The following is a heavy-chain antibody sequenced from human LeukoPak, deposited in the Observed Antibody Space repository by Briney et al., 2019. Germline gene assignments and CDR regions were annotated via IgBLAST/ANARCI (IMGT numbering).Heavy chain of an antibody. D-gene: IGHD3-3*02. V-gene: IGHV4-59*01. Sequence: SETLSLTCTVSGGSISTYYWSWIRQPPGKGLEWIGYIYYSGSTNYNPSLKSRVTISVDTSKNQFSLKLSSVTAADTAVYYCARDSTDAFDIWGQGTMVTVSS. CDR3: ARDSTDAFDI. J-gene: IGHJ3*02. CDR1: GGSISTYY. CDR2: IYYSGST.